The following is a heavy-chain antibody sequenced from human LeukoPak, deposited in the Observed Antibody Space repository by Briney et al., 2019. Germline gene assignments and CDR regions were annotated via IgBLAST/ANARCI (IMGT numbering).Heavy chain of an antibody. V-gene: IGHV1-18*01. J-gene: IGHJ4*02. Sequence: WASVKVSCKASGYTFTDYGISWVRQAPGQGLEWMGWISAYNGDTYYTQRLQGRVTMTTDTSTSTAYMELRSLRSDDTALYYCARDFYLYTGYGRSFDYWGQGTLVTVSS. CDR2: ISAYNGDT. CDR1: GYTFTDYG. CDR3: ARDFYLYTGYGRSFDY. D-gene: IGHD5-12*01.